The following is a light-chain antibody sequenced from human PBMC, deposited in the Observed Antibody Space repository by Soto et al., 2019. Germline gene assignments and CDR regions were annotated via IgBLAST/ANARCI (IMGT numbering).Light chain of an antibody. J-gene: IGKJ1*01. CDR3: QQYGSSPGT. CDR2: GAS. V-gene: IGKV3-20*01. Sequence: EIVLTQSPGTLSLSPGERATLSCRASQSVTNRYLAWYRQKPGQAPRLLIFGASIRDTGIPDRFSGSGSGTDFTLTINRLEPEDFAVYYCQQYGSSPGTFDQGTKVEIK. CDR1: QSVTNRY.